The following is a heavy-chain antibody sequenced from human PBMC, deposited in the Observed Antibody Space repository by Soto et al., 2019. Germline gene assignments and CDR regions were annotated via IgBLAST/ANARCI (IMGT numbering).Heavy chain of an antibody. J-gene: IGHJ3*02. CDR2: ISADITYT. V-gene: IGHV3-23*01. Sequence: EAQLLESGGKLVQPGGSLRLSCAASGFDFINNAMAWVRQAPGKGLEWVSTISADITYTYYADVVRGRFTDSRDNSKNTVYLHMNSLRADDTAVYYCANQNTAKRAFDIWGQGTMVTVSS. D-gene: IGHD2-21*02. CDR3: ANQNTAKRAFDI. CDR1: GFDFINNA.